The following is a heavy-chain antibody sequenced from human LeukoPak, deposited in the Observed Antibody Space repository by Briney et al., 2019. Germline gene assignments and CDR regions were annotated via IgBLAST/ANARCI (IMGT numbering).Heavy chain of an antibody. CDR3: TNYGSGRKFDY. J-gene: IGHJ4*02. D-gene: IGHD3-10*01. CDR1: GFSFSDAW. CDR2: TESKTDGGTT. Sequence: GGSHRLSCAASGFSFSDAWMSWVRQIPGKGLEWVGRTESKTDGGTTDYAVPVQGRFTISRDDSTNTLDLQMKSLKSEATAVDYFTNYGSGRKFDYWGQGILVTVSS. V-gene: IGHV3-15*04.